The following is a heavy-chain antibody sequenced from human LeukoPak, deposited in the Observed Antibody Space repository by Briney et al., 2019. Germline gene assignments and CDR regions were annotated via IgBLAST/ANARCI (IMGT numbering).Heavy chain of an antibody. CDR2: INQDRREK. V-gene: IGHV3-7*01. D-gene: IGHD5-24*01. CDR1: GFSFSSHW. Sequence: GGSLRLSCAASGFSFSSHWMSWVRQAPGKGLEWVANINQDRREKQYVDSVKGRFTISRDNAKNSLFLQMNSLRPEDTAVYYCARDGVRDGLYFDYWGQGTLVTVSS. J-gene: IGHJ4*02. CDR3: ARDGVRDGLYFDY.